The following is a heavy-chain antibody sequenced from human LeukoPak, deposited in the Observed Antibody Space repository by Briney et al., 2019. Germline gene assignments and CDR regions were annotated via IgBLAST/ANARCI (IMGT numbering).Heavy chain of an antibody. CDR3: ARGHTAQGY. V-gene: IGHV4-38-2*02. D-gene: IGHD5-18*01. CDR1: GYSISSGYY. CDR2: IYHSGST. Sequence: SETLSLTCTVSGYSISSGYYWGWIRQPPGKGLEWIGSIYHSGSTYYNPSLKSRVTISVDTSKNQFSLKLSSVTAADTAVYYCARGHTAQGYWGQGTLVTVSS. J-gene: IGHJ4*02.